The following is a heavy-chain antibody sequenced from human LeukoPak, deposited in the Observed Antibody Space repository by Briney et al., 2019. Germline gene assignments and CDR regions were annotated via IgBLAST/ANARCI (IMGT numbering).Heavy chain of an antibody. CDR1: GYTFTTYD. D-gene: IGHD2-8*01. Sequence: GASVKVSCKASGYTFTTYDINWVRQAPGQGLEWMGWMNPNSGIKGYAQKFQGRVTMTRNTSISTAYMELSSLRSEDTAVYYCARVFCVHGVCYTGDWFDPWGQGTLVTVSS. CDR2: MNPNSGIK. J-gene: IGHJ5*02. V-gene: IGHV1-8*01. CDR3: ARVFCVHGVCYTGDWFDP.